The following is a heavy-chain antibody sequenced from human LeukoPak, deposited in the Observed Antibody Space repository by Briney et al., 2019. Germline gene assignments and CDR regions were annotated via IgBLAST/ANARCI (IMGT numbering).Heavy chain of an antibody. J-gene: IGHJ4*02. CDR1: GGDKSFGIYY. CDR3: ARGVIDDTASLACDY. D-gene: IGHD5-18*01. V-gene: IGHV4-34*01. Sequence: SETLSLTCAVYGGDKSFGIYYWIRQPPGKGLEWIGEINHSGRTNYNPSLKSRVTISLDTSRDQFSLKLTSVTAADTALYYCARGVIDDTASLACDYWGQGTLVAVST. CDR2: INHSGRT.